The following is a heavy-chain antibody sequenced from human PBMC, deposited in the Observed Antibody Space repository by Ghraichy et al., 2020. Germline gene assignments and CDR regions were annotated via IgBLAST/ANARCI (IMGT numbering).Heavy chain of an antibody. CDR1: GGSISSSNYY. V-gene: IGHV4-39*01. J-gene: IGHJ2*01. CDR2: MHYSGST. CDR3: AGSFTVIRYFDL. D-gene: IGHD4-23*01. Sequence: SETLSLTCTVSGGSISSSNYYWGWIRQPPGKGLEWIGSMHYSGSTYYNPSLKSRVTMSADMSKNQFYLRLNSVTAADTAVYYCAGSFTVIRYFDLWGRGTLVTVSS.